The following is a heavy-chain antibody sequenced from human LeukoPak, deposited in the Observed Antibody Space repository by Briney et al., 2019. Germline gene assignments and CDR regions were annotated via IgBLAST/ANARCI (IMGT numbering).Heavy chain of an antibody. CDR2: MNPNSGNT. CDR1: GYTFTSYD. D-gene: IGHD5-12*01. J-gene: IGHJ6*02. Sequence: ASVKVSCKASGYTFTSYDINWVRQATGQGLEWMGWMNPNSGNTGYAQKFQGRVTMTRNTSISTAYMELSSLRSEDTAVYYCARDRGVATTPYYYYGMDVWGQGTTVTVSS. V-gene: IGHV1-8*01. CDR3: ARDRGVATTPYYYYGMDV.